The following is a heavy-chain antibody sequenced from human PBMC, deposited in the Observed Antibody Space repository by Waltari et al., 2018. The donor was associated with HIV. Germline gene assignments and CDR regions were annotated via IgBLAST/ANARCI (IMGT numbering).Heavy chain of an antibody. CDR2: INPSGGST. D-gene: IGHD5-12*01. J-gene: IGHJ4*02. CDR1: GYTFTSFY. CDR3: ARRSDGYEAYFDF. Sequence: QVQLVQSGAEVKKPGASVKVSCKASGYTFTSFYMHWVRQAPGQGLEWMGIINPSGGSTSHAQKLQGRVTMTRDTSTSTVYMELSSLRSEDTAVYYCARRSDGYEAYFDFWGQGTLVTVSS. V-gene: IGHV1-46*01.